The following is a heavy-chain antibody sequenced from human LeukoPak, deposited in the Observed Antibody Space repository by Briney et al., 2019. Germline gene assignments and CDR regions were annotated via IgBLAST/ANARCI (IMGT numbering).Heavy chain of an antibody. CDR1: GGSISSSY. CDR2: IYTSGIT. V-gene: IGHV4-4*07. J-gene: IGHJ5*02. D-gene: IGHD6-19*01. CDR3: ARDGSGSGWYWFDP. Sequence: SETLSLTCTVSGGSISSSYWSWIRQPAGRGLEWIGRIYTSGITNYNPSLKSRVTMSVDTSKKQFSLKLTSVTAADTAVYYCARDGSGSGWYWFDPWGQGTLVTVSS.